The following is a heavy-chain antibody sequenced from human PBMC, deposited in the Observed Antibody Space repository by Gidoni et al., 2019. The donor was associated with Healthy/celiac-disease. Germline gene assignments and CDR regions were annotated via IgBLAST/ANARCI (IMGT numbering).Heavy chain of an antibody. J-gene: IGHJ5*02. V-gene: IGHV3-21*01. CDR3: ARDRSGYDYVWGAPEGYWFDP. CDR2: ISSSSSYI. Sequence: EVQLVESGGGLVKPGGSLRLSCAASGFTFSSYSMNWVRQAPGKGLEWVSSISSSSSYIYYADSVKGRFTISRDNAKNSLYLQMNSLRAEDTAVYYCARDRSGYDYVWGAPEGYWFDPWGQGTLVTVSS. CDR1: GFTFSSYS. D-gene: IGHD3-16*01.